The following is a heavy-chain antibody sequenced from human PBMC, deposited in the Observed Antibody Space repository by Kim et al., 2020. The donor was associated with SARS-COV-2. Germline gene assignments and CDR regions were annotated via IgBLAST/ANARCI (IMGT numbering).Heavy chain of an antibody. CDR3: VRDRPAAVNWYFEL. V-gene: IGHV3-66*01. J-gene: IGHJ2*01. D-gene: IGHD2-2*01. Sequence: YADSVEGRFTISRDESKNTVYLQLNSLRGDDTAVDYCVRDRPAAVNWYFELWGRGTLVTVSS.